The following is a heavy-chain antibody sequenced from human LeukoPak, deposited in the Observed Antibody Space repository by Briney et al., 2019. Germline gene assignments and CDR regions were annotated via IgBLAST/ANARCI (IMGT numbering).Heavy chain of an antibody. CDR1: GFTFSSYD. V-gene: IGHV3-13*01. Sequence: PGGSLRLSCAASGFTFSSYDMHWVRQATGKGLEWVSAIGTAGDTYYPGSVKGRFTISRENAKNSLYLQMNSLRAGDTAVYYCTTPGYYYDSSGSTWDYWGQGTLVTVSS. D-gene: IGHD3-22*01. CDR3: TTPGYYYDSSGSTWDY. J-gene: IGHJ4*02. CDR2: IGTAGDT.